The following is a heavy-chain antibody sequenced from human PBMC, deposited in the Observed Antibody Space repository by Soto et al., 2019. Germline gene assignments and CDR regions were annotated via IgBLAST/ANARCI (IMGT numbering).Heavy chain of an antibody. Sequence: EVQLVETGGGLTQPGGSLRLSCAASGFTVSSNYMSWVRQAPGEGLEWVSLIYSGGSAYYADSVKGRFTISRDNSKNTVYLQMNSLRAEDTAVYYCARDYSISRYYGMDVWGQGTTVTVSS. CDR1: GFTVSSNY. CDR3: ARDYSISRYYGMDV. V-gene: IGHV3-53*02. J-gene: IGHJ6*02. CDR2: IYSGGSA. D-gene: IGHD4-4*01.